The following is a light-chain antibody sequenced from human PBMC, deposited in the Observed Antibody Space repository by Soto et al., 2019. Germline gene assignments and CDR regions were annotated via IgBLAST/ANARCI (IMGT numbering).Light chain of an antibody. CDR1: QSVSSY. CDR2: DAS. Sequence: EIVLTQSPATLSLSPGERATLSCRASQSVSSYLAWYQQKPGQAPRLLIYDASNRATGIPARFSGSGSGTDFTLTISSLEPEDVAVYYCPQRSNWPRALTFGGGTKVEIK. CDR3: PQRSNWPRALT. J-gene: IGKJ4*01. V-gene: IGKV3-11*01.